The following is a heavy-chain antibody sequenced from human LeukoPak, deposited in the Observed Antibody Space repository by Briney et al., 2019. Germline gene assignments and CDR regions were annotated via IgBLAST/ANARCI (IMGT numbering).Heavy chain of an antibody. CDR3: ARVKTTVTSQYFDY. CDR1: EFTFSSYG. V-gene: IGHV3-30*03. CDR2: ISYDGSNK. D-gene: IGHD4-17*01. Sequence: GGSLRLSCAASEFTFSSYGMSWVRQAPGKGLEWVAVISYDGSNKYYADSVEGRFTISRDNSKNTLYLQMNSLRAEDTAVYYCARVKTTVTSQYFDYWGQGTLVTVSS. J-gene: IGHJ4*02.